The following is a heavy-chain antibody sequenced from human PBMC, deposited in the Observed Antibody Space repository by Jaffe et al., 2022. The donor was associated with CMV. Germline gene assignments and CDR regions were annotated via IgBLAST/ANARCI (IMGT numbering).Heavy chain of an antibody. CDR2: ISHGVST. V-gene: IGHV4-34*01. D-gene: IGHD6-13*01. J-gene: IGHJ4*02. Sequence: QVLLQQWGAGLLKPSETLSLTCTVYGGSFNDYFWTWIRQTPGKGLEWIGEISHGVSTNYNPSLKSRVTISEDTSRSQFSLRLRSLTAADTAVYYCARGSTIAAAGTGHYFDYWGQGILVTVSS. CDR1: GGSFNDYF. CDR3: ARGSTIAAAGTGHYFDY.